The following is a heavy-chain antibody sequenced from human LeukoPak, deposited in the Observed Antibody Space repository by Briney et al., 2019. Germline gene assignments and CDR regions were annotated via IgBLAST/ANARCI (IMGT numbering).Heavy chain of an antibody. CDR1: GYTFTSYD. CDR3: AREQSSYDFWSGFYYYYGMDV. Sequence: ASVKVSCKASGYTFTSYDINWVRQATGQGLEWMGWMNPNSGNTGYAQKFQGRVTMTRNTSISTAYMELSSLRPEDTAVYYCAREQSSYDFWSGFYYYYGMDVWGQGTTVTVSS. V-gene: IGHV1-8*01. CDR2: MNPNSGNT. D-gene: IGHD3-3*01. J-gene: IGHJ6*02.